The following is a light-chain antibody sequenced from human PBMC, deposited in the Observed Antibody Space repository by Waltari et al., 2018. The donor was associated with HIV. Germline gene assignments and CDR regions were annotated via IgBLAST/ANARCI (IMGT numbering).Light chain of an antibody. J-gene: IGKJ1*01. Sequence: DIQMTQSPSTLSASVGDRVTITCRASQSISSWLAWYQQKPGKAPKLLIYKASSLESGVPSRFSGNGSGTECTRTISSLQPDDFATYYCQQYNRYWTFGQGTKVESK. CDR1: QSISSW. CDR3: QQYNRYWT. V-gene: IGKV1-5*03. CDR2: KAS.